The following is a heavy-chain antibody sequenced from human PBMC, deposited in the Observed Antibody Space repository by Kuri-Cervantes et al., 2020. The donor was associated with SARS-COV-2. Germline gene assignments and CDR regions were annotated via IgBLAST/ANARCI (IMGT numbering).Heavy chain of an antibody. Sequence: SETLSLTCSVSGDSTSSSNYYWGWIRQPPGKTLEWIGSFYYPATASYNPSLRSRVTIFVDTSKNRLSLRLTSVTAADTAVYYCARPTNSGHFDYWGLGTRVTVSS. CDR1: GDSTSSSNYY. V-gene: IGHV4-39*01. J-gene: IGHJ4*02. CDR3: ARPTNSGHFDY. CDR2: FYYPATA. D-gene: IGHD5-12*01.